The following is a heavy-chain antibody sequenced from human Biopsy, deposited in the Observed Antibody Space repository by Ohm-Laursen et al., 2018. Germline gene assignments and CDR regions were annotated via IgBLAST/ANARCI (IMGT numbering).Heavy chain of an antibody. J-gene: IGHJ3*02. D-gene: IGHD6-19*01. CDR1: GGSISGSS. CDR2: ISYSRDT. V-gene: IGHV4-59*08. CDR3: AKHGSGWTGDDAFHI. Sequence: GTLSLTCTVSGGSISGSSWSWIRQVPGKGLEWIGYISYSRDTNYNPSLKSRITISVDTSKNQFSLKLTSVTAADTAVYYCAKHGSGWTGDDAFHIWGQGTMVTVSS.